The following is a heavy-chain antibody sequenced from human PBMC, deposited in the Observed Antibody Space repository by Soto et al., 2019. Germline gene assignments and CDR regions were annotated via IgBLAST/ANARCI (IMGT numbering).Heavy chain of an antibody. CDR2: ITPILGVT. Sequence: QVQLVQSGAEVKKPGSSVKVSCEASGGTLNSNTITWVRQAPGQRLEWVGKITPILGVTTYAQRFQGRVTITADKSTSTVYMDLSSLRSEDSAVYYCARWNEVAIIKETPYYYYGMDVWGQGTTVTVSS. V-gene: IGHV1-69*02. CDR1: GGTLNSNT. D-gene: IGHD5-12*01. J-gene: IGHJ6*02. CDR3: ARWNEVAIIKETPYYYYGMDV.